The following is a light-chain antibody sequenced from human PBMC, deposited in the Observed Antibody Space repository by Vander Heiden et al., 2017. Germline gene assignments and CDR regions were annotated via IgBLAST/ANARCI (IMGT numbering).Light chain of an antibody. V-gene: IGKV1-12*01. J-gene: IGKJ5*01. Sequence: DIQMTHSPSSVFASVGARVPITCRASQGISSWLAWYQQKPGKAPKLLIYAASSLQSGVPSRFRRSGSGTDFTRTISSLQPADFATYDCQQANSFPITFGHGRRQEIK. CDR1: QGISSW. CDR2: AAS. CDR3: QQANSFPIT.